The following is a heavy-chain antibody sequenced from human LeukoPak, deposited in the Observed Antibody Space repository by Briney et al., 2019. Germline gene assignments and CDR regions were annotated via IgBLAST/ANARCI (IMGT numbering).Heavy chain of an antibody. V-gene: IGHV4-4*07. CDR1: GGPIYSYY. D-gene: IGHD3-22*01. Sequence: SETLSLTCTVSGGPIYSYYWSWIRQTAGKGLEWIGRLYPGVSTNYNPSLKSRVTMSVDTSKNQFALKLTAVTAADTAVYYCARLKFYDSTGYSPGHYMDVWGKGTTVTVSS. J-gene: IGHJ6*03. CDR2: LYPGVST. CDR3: ARLKFYDSTGYSPGHYMDV.